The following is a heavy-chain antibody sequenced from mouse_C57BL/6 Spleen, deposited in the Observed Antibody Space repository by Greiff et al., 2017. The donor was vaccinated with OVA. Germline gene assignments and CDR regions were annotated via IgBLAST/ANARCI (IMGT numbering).Heavy chain of an antibody. CDR3: ARGNYYDYHGYFDY. V-gene: IGHV1-75*01. CDR1: GYTFTDYY. D-gene: IGHD2-4*01. CDR2: IFPGSGST. Sequence: VQLQESGPELVKPGASVKISCKASGYTFTDYYINWVKQRPGQGLEWIGWIFPGSGSTYYNEKFKGKATLTVDKSSSTAYMLLSSLTSEDSAVYFCARGNYYDYHGYFDYWGQGTTLTVSS. J-gene: IGHJ2*01.